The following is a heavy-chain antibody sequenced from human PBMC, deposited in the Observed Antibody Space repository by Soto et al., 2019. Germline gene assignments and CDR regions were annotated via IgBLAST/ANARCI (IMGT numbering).Heavy chain of an antibody. CDR3: ARNWHSSDWFRFDY. D-gene: IGHD6-13*01. V-gene: IGHV4-59*01. J-gene: IGHJ4*02. CDR2: IFYSGIT. Sequence: PSETLSLTCTVSGGSISSYYWSWIRQPPGKGLEWIGYIFYSGITNYNPSLKSRVTISVDTSKNQFSLRLSSVTAADTAVYYCARNWHSSDWFRFDYWGQGTLVTVSS. CDR1: GGSISSYY.